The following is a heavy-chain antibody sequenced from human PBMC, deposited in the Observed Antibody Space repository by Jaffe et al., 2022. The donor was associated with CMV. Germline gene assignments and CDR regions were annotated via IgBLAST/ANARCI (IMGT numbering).Heavy chain of an antibody. V-gene: IGHV3-74*01. CDR3: ARGTVELLSYYYYMDV. CDR2: INSDGSST. Sequence: EVQLVESGGGLIQPGGSLRLSCAASGFTFSRNWMHWVRQAPGKGLVWVSRINSDGSSTTYADSVKGRFTISRDNAKNTLYLQMNSLTAEDTAVYYCARGTVELLSYYYYMDVWGKGTTVTVSS. J-gene: IGHJ6*03. D-gene: IGHD1-7*01. CDR1: GFTFSRNW.